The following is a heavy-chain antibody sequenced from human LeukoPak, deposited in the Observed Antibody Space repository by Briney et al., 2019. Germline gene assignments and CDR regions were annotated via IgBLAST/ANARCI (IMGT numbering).Heavy chain of an antibody. V-gene: IGHV1-18*01. J-gene: IGHJ4*02. CDR3: ARAYRVLGSPGGY. Sequence: ASVKVSCEASGYTFTSYAMNWVRQAPGQGLEWMGWISAYNGNTNYAQKLQGRVTMTTDTSTSTAYMELRSLRSDDTAVYYCARAYRVLGSPGGYWGQGTLVTVSS. CDR1: GYTFTSYA. D-gene: IGHD3-22*01. CDR2: ISAYNGNT.